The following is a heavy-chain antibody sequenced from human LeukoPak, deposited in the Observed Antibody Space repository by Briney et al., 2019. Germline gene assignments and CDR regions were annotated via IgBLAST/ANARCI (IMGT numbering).Heavy chain of an antibody. CDR2: INHSGST. V-gene: IGHV4-34*01. Sequence: SETLSLTCAVYGGSFSGYYWSWIRQSPGKGLEWIGEINHSGSTNYNPSLKSRVTISVDTSKNQFSLKLSSVTAADTAVYYCAAYSYGYLYYFDYWGQGTLVTVSS. CDR1: GGSFSGYY. CDR3: AAYSYGYLYYFDY. J-gene: IGHJ4*02. D-gene: IGHD5-18*01.